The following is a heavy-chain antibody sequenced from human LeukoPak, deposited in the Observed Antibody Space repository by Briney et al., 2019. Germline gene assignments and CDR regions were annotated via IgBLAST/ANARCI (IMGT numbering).Heavy chain of an antibody. CDR2: TYYRSKWYN. Sequence: SQTLSLTCALSGDSVSSNSAAWRWIRQSPSRGLEWPGRTYYRSKWYNDYAVSVKSRITINPDTSKNQFSLQLNSVTPEDTAVYYCARSSSRWLARFDYWGQGTLVAVSS. V-gene: IGHV6-1*01. J-gene: IGHJ4*02. CDR1: GDSVSSNSAA. D-gene: IGHD6-19*01. CDR3: ARSSSRWLARFDY.